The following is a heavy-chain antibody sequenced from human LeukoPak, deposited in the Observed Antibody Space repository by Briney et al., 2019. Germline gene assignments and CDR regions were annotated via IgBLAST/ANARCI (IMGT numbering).Heavy chain of an antibody. CDR2: IYTSAST. J-gene: IGHJ5*02. V-gene: IGHV4-4*07. Sequence: SETLSLTCTVSAGSISNYYWSWIRQPAGKGLEWIGRIYTSASTNYNPSLKSRVTISVDKSKNQFSLKLSSVTAADTAVYYCARGLVETKGEKNWFDPGGRGPRVTVSS. CDR3: ARGLVETKGEKNWFDP. D-gene: IGHD1-26*01. CDR1: AGSISNYY.